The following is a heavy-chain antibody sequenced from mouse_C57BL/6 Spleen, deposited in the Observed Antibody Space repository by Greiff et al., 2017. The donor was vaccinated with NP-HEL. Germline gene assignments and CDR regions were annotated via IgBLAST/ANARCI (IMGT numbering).Heavy chain of an antibody. CDR3: ARRGLGLRYCDV. V-gene: IGHV1-59*01. CDR1: GYTFTSYW. Sequence: QVQLQQPGAELVRPGTSVKLSCKASGYTFTSYWMHWVKQRPGQGLEWIGVIDPSDSYTNYNQKFKGKATLTVDTSSSTAYMQLSSLTSEDSAVYYCARRGLGLRYCDVWGTGTTVTVSS. CDR2: IDPSDSYT. D-gene: IGHD4-1*01. J-gene: IGHJ1*03.